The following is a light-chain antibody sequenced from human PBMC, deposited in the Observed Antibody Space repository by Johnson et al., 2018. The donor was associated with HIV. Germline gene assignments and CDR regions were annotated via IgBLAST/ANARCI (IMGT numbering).Light chain of an antibody. J-gene: IGLJ1*01. CDR1: SSNVGNNY. Sequence: QSVLTQPPSVSAAPGQKVTISCSGSSSNVGNNYVSWYQHLPRTAPKLLIYDNNKRPSGIPDRFSGSKSGTSATLGITGLQTGDEADYYCGTWDSSLRVGFFGTGTKVTVL. V-gene: IGLV1-51*01. CDR2: DNN. CDR3: GTWDSSLRVGF.